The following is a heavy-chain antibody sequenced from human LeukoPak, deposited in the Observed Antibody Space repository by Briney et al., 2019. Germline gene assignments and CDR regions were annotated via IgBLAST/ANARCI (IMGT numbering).Heavy chain of an antibody. V-gene: IGHV3-21*04. CDR1: GFTFSSYT. J-gene: IGHJ3*02. CDR3: AKDLGWFGELTDPSDAFDI. CDR2: IDSSTGYI. D-gene: IGHD3-10*01. Sequence: GGSLRLSCAASGFTFSSYTMNWVRQAPGKGLEWVSSIDSSTGYIYYADSVKGRFIISRDNAKNSVYLQMNSLRAEDTAVYYCAKDLGWFGELTDPSDAFDIWGQGTMVTVSS.